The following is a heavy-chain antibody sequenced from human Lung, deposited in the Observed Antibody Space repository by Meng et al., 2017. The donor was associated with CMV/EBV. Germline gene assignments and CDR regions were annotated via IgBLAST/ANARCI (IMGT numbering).Heavy chain of an antibody. Sequence: QVVLVESGGGLVQPGGSLRLSCAASGFTFRDYYMSWVRQAPGKGLEWVSYISSTSNFINYADSVRGRFTISRDNARSSVYLQMNSLRAEDTAVYYCARDSGLLPDYWGQGILVPSPQ. CDR2: ISSTSNFI. V-gene: IGHV3-11*05. J-gene: IGHJ4*02. CDR3: ARDSGLLPDY. D-gene: IGHD1-26*01. CDR1: GFTFRDYY.